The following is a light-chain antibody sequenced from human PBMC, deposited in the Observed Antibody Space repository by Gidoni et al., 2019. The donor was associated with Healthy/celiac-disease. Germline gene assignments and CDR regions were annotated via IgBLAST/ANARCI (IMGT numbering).Light chain of an antibody. CDR1: SSTIGSNT. J-gene: IGLJ2*01. CDR2: SNN. V-gene: IGLV1-44*01. CDR3: AAWDDSLNGYVV. Sequence: QSVLTQPPSASGTPGPRVTISCSGSSSTIGSNTVNWYQQLPGTAPKLLIYSNNQRPAGVPDRFSGSKSGTSASLAISGLQSEDEADYYCAAWDDSLNGYVVFGGGTKLTVL.